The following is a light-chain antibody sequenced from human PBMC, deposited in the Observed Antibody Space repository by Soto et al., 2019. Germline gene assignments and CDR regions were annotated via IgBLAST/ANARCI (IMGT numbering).Light chain of an antibody. Sequence: DIQMTQSPSSLSASVGDRVTITCRASQTISTYLNWYQQKPGKAPRLLIYDASSLLSGVPSRFSGSGSGTDFTLTIASLQPEDFSTYYCQKSDSTPYTFGQGTKVDIK. CDR1: QTISTY. CDR2: DAS. J-gene: IGKJ2*01. V-gene: IGKV1-39*01. CDR3: QKSDSTPYT.